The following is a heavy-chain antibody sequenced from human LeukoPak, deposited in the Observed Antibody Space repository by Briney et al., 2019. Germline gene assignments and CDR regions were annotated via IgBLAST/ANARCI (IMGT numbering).Heavy chain of an antibody. CDR2: ISYDGSNK. D-gene: IGHD6-19*01. CDR1: GFTFSSYA. V-gene: IGHV3-30*01. CDR3: ARGARQWPNDY. J-gene: IGHJ4*02. Sequence: GRSLRLSCAASGFTFSSYAMHWVRQAPGKGLEWVAVISYDGSNKYYADSVKGRFTISRDNSKNTLYLQMNSLRAEDTAVYYCARGARQWPNDYWGQGTLVTVSS.